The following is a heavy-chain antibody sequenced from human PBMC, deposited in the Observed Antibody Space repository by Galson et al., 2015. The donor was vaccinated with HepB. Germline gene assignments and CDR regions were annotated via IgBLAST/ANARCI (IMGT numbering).Heavy chain of an antibody. CDR1: GFTFSNYG. Sequence: SLRLSCAASGFTFSNYGMYWVRQAPGMGLEYISGITNNGVGTNYADSVRGRFTISRDNSKKTLNLQMSSLRPEDTALYYCVKEDILAGFSVGSFHVWGPGTRVSVSS. CDR3: VKEDILAGFSVGSFHV. CDR2: ITNNGVGT. J-gene: IGHJ3*01. D-gene: IGHD3-9*01. V-gene: IGHV3-64D*06.